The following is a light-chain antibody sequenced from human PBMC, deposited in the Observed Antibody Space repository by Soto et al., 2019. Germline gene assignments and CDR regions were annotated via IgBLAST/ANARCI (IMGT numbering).Light chain of an antibody. V-gene: IGKV3-15*01. Sequence: EIVMPQSPATLSVSPGGRATTSCRASQRVSSNLAWYQQQPGQAPRLLIYGASTRATGIPARFSGSGSGTEFTLTISSLQSEDFGFDCGQQYIYWCRTFAQVTMV. CDR2: GAS. CDR3: QQYIYWCRT. CDR1: QRVSSN. J-gene: IGKJ1*01.